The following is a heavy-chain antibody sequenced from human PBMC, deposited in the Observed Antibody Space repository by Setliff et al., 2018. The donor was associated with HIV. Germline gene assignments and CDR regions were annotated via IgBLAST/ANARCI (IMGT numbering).Heavy chain of an antibody. CDR3: VRPLVIAFDTSDI. J-gene: IGHJ3*02. V-gene: IGHV5-51*01. Sequence: PGESLKISCKVSGYTFTSYWIAWVRQMPGKGLEWMGIIYPGDSDTRYSPSFQGQVTISADKSISTAYLQCSSLKASDTAMYYCVRPLVIAFDTSDIWGQGTMVTVSS. CDR2: IYPGDSDT. D-gene: IGHD3-9*01. CDR1: GYTFTSYW.